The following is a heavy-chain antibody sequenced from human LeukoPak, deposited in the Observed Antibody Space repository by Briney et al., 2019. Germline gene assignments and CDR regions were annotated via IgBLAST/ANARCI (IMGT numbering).Heavy chain of an antibody. CDR3: ARYGWVERWFDP. CDR1: GYTFTSNY. CDR2: ISAYNGNT. V-gene: IGHV1-18*04. J-gene: IGHJ5*02. D-gene: IGHD3-10*01. Sequence: ASVKVSCKASGYTFTSNYIHWVRQAPGQGLEWMGWISAYNGNTNYAQKLQGRVTMTTDTSTSTAYMELRSLRSDDTAVYYCARYGWVERWFDPWGQGTLVTVSS.